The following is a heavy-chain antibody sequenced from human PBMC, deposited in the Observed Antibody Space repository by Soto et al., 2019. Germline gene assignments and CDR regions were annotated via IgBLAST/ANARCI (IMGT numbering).Heavy chain of an antibody. CDR3: ARHVPAAGYYYGMDV. J-gene: IGHJ6*02. CDR2: IIPIFGTA. D-gene: IGHD2-2*01. Sequence: SVKVSCKASGYTFTSYGMSWVRQAPGQGLEWMGGIIPIFGTANYAQKFQGRVTITADESTSTAYMELSSLRSEDTAVYYCARHVPAAGYYYGMDVWGQGTTVTVSS. V-gene: IGHV1-69*13. CDR1: GYTFTSYG.